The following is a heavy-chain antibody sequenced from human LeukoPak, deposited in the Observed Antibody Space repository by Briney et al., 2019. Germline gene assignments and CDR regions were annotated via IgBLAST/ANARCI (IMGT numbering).Heavy chain of an antibody. Sequence: PSETLSLTCSVSGGSINSFYWSWIRQPPGKGLEWIGYIYYSGSTNYNPSLKSRVTISVDTSKNQFSLKLSSVTAADTAVYYCARDGGYSYGTDYWGQGTLVTVSS. D-gene: IGHD5-18*01. CDR2: IYYSGST. J-gene: IGHJ4*02. CDR3: ARDGGYSYGTDY. CDR1: GGSINSFY. V-gene: IGHV4-59*01.